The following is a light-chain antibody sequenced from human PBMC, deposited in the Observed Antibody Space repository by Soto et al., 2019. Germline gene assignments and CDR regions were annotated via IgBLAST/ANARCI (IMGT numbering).Light chain of an antibody. CDR1: QSVSSRY. J-gene: IGKJ4*02. CDR3: QQYGSSPT. CDR2: GAT. V-gene: IGKV3-20*01. Sequence: EIVLTQSPGTLSLSPGERATLSCRASQSVSSRYLAWYQQKPGQAPRLLIYGATSRATVIPDCFSGSGAGKDFPTTISRQEDDDSAVYCCQQYGSSPTFGGGTKVEIK.